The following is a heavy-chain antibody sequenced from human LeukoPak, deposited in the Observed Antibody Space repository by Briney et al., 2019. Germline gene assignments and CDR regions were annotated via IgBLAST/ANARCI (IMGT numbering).Heavy chain of an antibody. CDR2: INHSGRT. D-gene: IGHD4-23*01. V-gene: IGHV4-34*01. Sequence: SETLSLTCAVSGGSFFGSHWNWIRQWPDNGLEWIVEINHSGRTNDNPWHKSRFGISVDTSKRQFFLKLTSVTAADTAVYYCARDPTTVVTLPYYFDFWGQGTLVTVSA. J-gene: IGHJ4*02. CDR3: ARDPTTVVTLPYYFDF. CDR1: GGSFFGSH.